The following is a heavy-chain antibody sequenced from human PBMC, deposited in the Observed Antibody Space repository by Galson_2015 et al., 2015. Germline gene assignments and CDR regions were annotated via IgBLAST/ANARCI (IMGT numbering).Heavy chain of an antibody. V-gene: IGHV3-33*01. CDR3: ARDTDPGSLAAFHI. J-gene: IGHJ3*02. CDR1: GFTLNRFG. D-gene: IGHD3-10*01. Sequence: SLRLSCAASGFTLNRFGMHWVRQAPGTGLEWVAVIWYDGSHKYYSDSVKGRFTISRDSSNNTMFLQMNSLRVEDSAIYYCARDTDPGSLAAFHIWGQGTMVTISS. CDR2: IWYDGSHK.